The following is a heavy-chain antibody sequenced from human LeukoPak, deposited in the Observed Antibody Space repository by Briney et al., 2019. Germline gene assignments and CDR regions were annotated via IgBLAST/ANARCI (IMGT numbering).Heavy chain of an antibody. CDR1: GGSISRSSYY. V-gene: IGHV4-39*01. J-gene: IGHJ5*02. CDR2: IYYGGST. D-gene: IGHD6-13*01. CDR3: ARCGIAAAGGFAP. Sequence: SETLSLTCTVSGGSISRSSYYWGWIRQTPGKGPEWIGSIYYGGSTYYNPSLKSRVTISVDTSKNQFSLKLSSVTAADTAVYYGARCGIAAAGGFAPWGQGTLVTVSS.